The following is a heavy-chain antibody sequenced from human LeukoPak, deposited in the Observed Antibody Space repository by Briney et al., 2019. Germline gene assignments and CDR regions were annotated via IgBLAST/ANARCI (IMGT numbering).Heavy chain of an antibody. CDR1: GFTLSTYT. D-gene: IGHD4-17*01. V-gene: IGHV3-30-3*01. CDR2: ISYDGSNK. J-gene: IGHJ4*02. CDR3: ARSYGLTSYCDY. Sequence: PGGSLRLSCAASGFTLSTYTMHWVRQAPGKGLEWVAFISYDGSNKYYADSVKGRFTISRDNSKNTLYLQMNSLRAEDTALYYCARSYGLTSYCDYWGQGTLVTVSS.